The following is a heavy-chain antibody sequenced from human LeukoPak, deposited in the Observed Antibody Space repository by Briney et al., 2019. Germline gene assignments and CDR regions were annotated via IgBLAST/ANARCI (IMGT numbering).Heavy chain of an antibody. CDR1: GFTFSINA. V-gene: IGHV3-23*01. D-gene: IGHD6-13*01. CDR3: AKRAAPFYFDY. Sequence: GGSLRLSCAASGFTFSINAMSWVRQAPGKGLEWVSATTGTGANTYYADSVQGRLTISRDNSKNTLYLQMNSLRAEDTAVYYCAKRAAPFYFDYWGQGTLVTVSS. J-gene: IGHJ4*02. CDR2: TTGTGANT.